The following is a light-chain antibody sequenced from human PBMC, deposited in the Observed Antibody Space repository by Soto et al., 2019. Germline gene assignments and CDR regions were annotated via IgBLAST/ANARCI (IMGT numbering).Light chain of an antibody. CDR3: QQYFSTPLT. Sequence: DIVMTQSPDSLAVSLGERATINCKSSQDLLYSSNNKNYLAWYQQRPGQPPKLLIYWASTRESGVPDRFSGRGSGTDFTLTISSLQAEDVAVYYCQQYFSTPLTFGGGTKVEIK. V-gene: IGKV4-1*01. CDR2: WAS. J-gene: IGKJ4*01. CDR1: QDLLYSSNNKNY.